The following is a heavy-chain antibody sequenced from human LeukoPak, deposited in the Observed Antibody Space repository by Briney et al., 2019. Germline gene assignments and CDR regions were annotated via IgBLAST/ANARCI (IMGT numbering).Heavy chain of an antibody. J-gene: IGHJ4*02. CDR2: IYYSGST. CDR3: ARSGYPGRLLDY. D-gene: IGHD3-3*01. CDR1: DGSISSSSYY. Sequence: SETLSLTCSVSDGSISSSSYYWDWIRQPPGKGLEWIGSIYYSGSTYSNPSLKSRVTMSVDTSKNQFSLNLSSVTAADTAGYYCARSGYPGRLLDYWGQGTLVTVSS. V-gene: IGHV4-39*07.